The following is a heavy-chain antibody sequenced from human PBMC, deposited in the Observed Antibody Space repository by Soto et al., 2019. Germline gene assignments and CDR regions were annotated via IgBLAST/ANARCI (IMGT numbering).Heavy chain of an antibody. CDR2: IIPILGIA. V-gene: IGHV1-69*04. J-gene: IGHJ5*02. D-gene: IGHD2-21*02. CDR1: GGTFSSYT. CDR3: ARDQGVVVTAIRFDP. Sequence: GASVKVSFKASGGTFSSYTISWVRQAPGKGLEWMGRIIPILGIANYAQKFQGRVTITADKSTSTAYMELSSLRSEDTAVYYCARDQGVVVTAIRFDPWGQGTLVTVSS.